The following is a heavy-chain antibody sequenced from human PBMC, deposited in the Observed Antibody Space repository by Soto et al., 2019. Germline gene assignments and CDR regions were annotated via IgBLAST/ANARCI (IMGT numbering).Heavy chain of an antibody. Sequence: SGRSLRLSCPASGFTFTTYAMTWVRQAPGNGLEWVSPVTAGGGGTYYPDSVKGRFIISRDNAKNTLYLQMNSLRAEDTAVYYCAKKYCNSGVCHTFGPGLCDCRGQGTLVTVSS. CDR3: AKKYCNSGVCHTFGPGLCDC. V-gene: IGHV3-23*01. J-gene: IGHJ4*02. CDR2: VTAGGGGT. D-gene: IGHD2-8*01. CDR1: GFTFTTYA.